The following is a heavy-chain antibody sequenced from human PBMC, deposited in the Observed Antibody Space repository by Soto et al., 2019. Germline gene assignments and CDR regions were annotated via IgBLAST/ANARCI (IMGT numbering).Heavy chain of an antibody. CDR2: ISGGGDRT. D-gene: IGHD2-21*01. CDR1: GFTFSNYA. V-gene: IGHV3-23*01. CDR3: AKDPSNLVVVNGWCDP. Sequence: EVHLLESGGGLVQPGGSLRLSCAASGFTFSNYAMSWVRQAPGKGLEWVSAISGGGDRTYYADSVKGRFTISRDNSKNTLYLQMSSLGAEDTAVYYCAKDPSNLVVVNGWCDPWGQGTLVTVSS. J-gene: IGHJ5*02.